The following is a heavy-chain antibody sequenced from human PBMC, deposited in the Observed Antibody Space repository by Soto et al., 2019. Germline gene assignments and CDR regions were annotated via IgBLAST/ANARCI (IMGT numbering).Heavy chain of an antibody. CDR3: ARVYGCSGGSCYSYYYYYYMDV. CDR2: ISSSSSTI. D-gene: IGHD2-15*01. J-gene: IGHJ6*03. V-gene: IGHV3-48*01. Sequence: SGGSLRLSCAASGFTFSNAWINWVRQAPGKGLEWVSYISSSSSTIYYADSVKGRFTISRDNAKNSLYLQMNSLRAEDTAVYYCARVYGCSGGSCYSYYYYYYMDVWGKGTTVTVSS. CDR1: GFTFSNAW.